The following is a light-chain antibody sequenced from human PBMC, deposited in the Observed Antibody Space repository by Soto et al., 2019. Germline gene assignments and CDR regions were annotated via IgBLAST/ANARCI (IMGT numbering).Light chain of an antibody. CDR1: QSVLYSSNNKNY. CDR3: QQYYSTSLIT. Sequence: DIVMTQSPDSLAVSLGERATINCKSSQSVLYSSNNKNYLAWYQQKPGQPPKLLIYWASTRESGVPDRFSGSESGTDFTLTISSLQAEDVAVYYCQQYYSTSLITFGPGTKVDIK. V-gene: IGKV4-1*01. J-gene: IGKJ3*01. CDR2: WAS.